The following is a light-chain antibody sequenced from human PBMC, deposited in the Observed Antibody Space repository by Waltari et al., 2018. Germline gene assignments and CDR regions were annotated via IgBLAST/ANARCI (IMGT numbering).Light chain of an antibody. Sequence: EIVLTQSPATLSLSPGDRATLSCRASQSVSSYLAWYQQKPGQAPRLLIYDASNRATGIPARFSGSGSGTDFTLTISSLEPEDFAVYYGQQRSNWPSYTFGQGTKLEIK. CDR3: QQRSNWPSYT. J-gene: IGKJ2*01. CDR2: DAS. CDR1: QSVSSY. V-gene: IGKV3-11*01.